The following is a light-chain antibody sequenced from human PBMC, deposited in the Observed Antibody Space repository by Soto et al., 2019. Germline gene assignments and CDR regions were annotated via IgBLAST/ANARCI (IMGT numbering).Light chain of an antibody. J-gene: IGKJ5*01. V-gene: IGKV1-39*01. Sequence: DIQMTQSPSTLSGSVGDRVTITCRASQTISSWLAWYQQKPGKAPKLLIYAASSLQSGVPSRFSGSGSGTDFTLTISSLQTEDFATYYCQQSYSVPITFGQGTRLEIK. CDR1: QTISSW. CDR3: QQSYSVPIT. CDR2: AAS.